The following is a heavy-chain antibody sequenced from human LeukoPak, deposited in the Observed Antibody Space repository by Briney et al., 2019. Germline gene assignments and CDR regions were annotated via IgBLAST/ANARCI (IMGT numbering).Heavy chain of an antibody. CDR3: STESGSYNY. V-gene: IGHV3-15*01. Sequence: GGSLTLSCAASGFTFSNAWMSWVRQAPGKGLEWVGRIKSKTDGGTTDYAAPVTSRITISKDDSKNTLYLQRHGLKTEDTAVYYCSTESGSYNYWGQGTLVTVSS. CDR2: IKSKTDGGTT. J-gene: IGHJ4*02. CDR1: GFTFSNAW. D-gene: IGHD1-26*01.